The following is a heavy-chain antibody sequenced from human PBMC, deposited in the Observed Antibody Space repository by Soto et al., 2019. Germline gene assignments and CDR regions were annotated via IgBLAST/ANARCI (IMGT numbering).Heavy chain of an antibody. CDR1: GFTFSSYA. Sequence: GGSLRLSCAASGFTFSSYAMHWVRQAPGKGLEWVAVISYDGSNKYYADSVKGRFTISRDNSKNTLYLQMNSLRAEDTAVYYCARGLPGPWGQGTLVTVS. V-gene: IGHV3-30-3*01. J-gene: IGHJ5*02. D-gene: IGHD2-21*02. CDR2: ISYDGSNK. CDR3: ARGLPGP.